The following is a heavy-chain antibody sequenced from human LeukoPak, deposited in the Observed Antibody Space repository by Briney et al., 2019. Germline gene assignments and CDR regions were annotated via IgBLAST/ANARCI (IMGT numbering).Heavy chain of an antibody. Sequence: GGSLRLSCTSSGFTFSSYGMNWVRQAPGKGLAWVAYIRSTSNTIYYADSVKGRFTISRDNAKNSLYLQMDNLRAEDTAVYYCATDDGGHYYGSGSLRYWGQGTLVTVSS. CDR2: IRSTSNTI. CDR3: ATDDGGHYYGSGSLRY. CDR1: GFTFSSYG. D-gene: IGHD3-10*01. J-gene: IGHJ4*02. V-gene: IGHV3-48*04.